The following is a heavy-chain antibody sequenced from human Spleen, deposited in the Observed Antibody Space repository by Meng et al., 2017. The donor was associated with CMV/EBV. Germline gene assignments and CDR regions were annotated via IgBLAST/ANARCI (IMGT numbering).Heavy chain of an antibody. CDR2: IIPILGIA. D-gene: IGHD2-15*01. CDR1: GGTFSSYA. J-gene: IGHJ3*02. CDR3: AHTSSWGIVVVVATTPGAFDI. Sequence: SVKVSCKASGGTFSSYAISWVRQAPGQGLEWMGGIIPILGIANYAQKFQGRVTITADKSTSTAYMELSSLRSEDTAVYYCAHTSSWGIVVVVATTPGAFDIWGQGTMVTVSS. V-gene: IGHV1-69*10.